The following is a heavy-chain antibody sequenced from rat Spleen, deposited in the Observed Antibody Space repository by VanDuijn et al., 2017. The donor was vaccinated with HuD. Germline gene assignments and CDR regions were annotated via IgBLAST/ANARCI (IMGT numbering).Heavy chain of an antibody. J-gene: IGHJ4*01. V-gene: IGHV5-7*01. D-gene: IGHD1-8*01. CDR1: GFTLSDYN. CDR2: ISYDGSST. Sequence: EVQLVESGGGLVQPGRSLKLSCAASGFTLSDYNMAWVRQAPKKGLEWVATISYDGSSTYYRDSVKGRFTMSRDNAKSTLYLQMDSLRSEDTATYYCARPHSSHYVMDAWGQGASVTVSS. CDR3: ARPHSSHYVMDA.